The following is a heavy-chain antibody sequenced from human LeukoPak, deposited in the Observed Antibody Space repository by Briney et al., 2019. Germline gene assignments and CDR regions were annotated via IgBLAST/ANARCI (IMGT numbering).Heavy chain of an antibody. D-gene: IGHD5-18*01. Sequence: GGSLRLSGAASVFPFDDYARPWVRQAPGKDLEWVSGFSWNSGSIGYADSVKGRFTISRDNAKNSLYLQMNSLRAEDTALYYCAKGGGYSYGRQWYYFDYWGQGTLVTVSS. CDR3: AKGGGYSYGRQWYYFDY. V-gene: IGHV3-9*01. J-gene: IGHJ4*02. CDR1: VFPFDDYA. CDR2: FSWNSGSI.